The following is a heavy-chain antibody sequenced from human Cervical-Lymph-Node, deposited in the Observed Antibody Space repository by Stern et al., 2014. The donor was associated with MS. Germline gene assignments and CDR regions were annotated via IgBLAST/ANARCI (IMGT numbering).Heavy chain of an antibody. CDR1: GFTFSNYG. D-gene: IGHD6-6*01. CDR3: AKDRGSSVAARYFDY. J-gene: IGHJ4*02. Sequence: VHLVESGGGVVQPGRSVRLSCAASGFTFSNYGMHWVRQAPGKGLEWVAVILYDGSNKYYADSVKGRFTVSRDNSKNTLYLQMNSLRADDTAIYYCAKDRGSSVAARYFDYWGQGTLVTVSS. CDR2: ILYDGSNK. V-gene: IGHV3-30*18.